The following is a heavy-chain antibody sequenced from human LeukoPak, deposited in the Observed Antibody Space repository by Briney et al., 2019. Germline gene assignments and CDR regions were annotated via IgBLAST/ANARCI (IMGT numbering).Heavy chain of an antibody. CDR3: ARARHGGNSFDY. V-gene: IGHV3-13*04. J-gene: IGHJ4*02. CDR1: GFTFSSYD. Sequence: GGSLRLSCAASGFTFSSYDMHGVRQATGNGLEWVSGIGSLGDTYYPGSVKGRFTISRENAKNALYLQMNSLRAGDTAVYYCARARHGGNSFDYWGQGTLVTVSS. D-gene: IGHD4-23*01. CDR2: IGSLGDT.